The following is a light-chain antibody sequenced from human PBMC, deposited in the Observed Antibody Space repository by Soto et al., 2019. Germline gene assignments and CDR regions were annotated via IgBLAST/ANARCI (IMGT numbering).Light chain of an antibody. J-gene: IGKJ5*01. Sequence: EIVLTQSPGTLSLSPGERATLSCRASQSVNSNYLAWYRQRPGQAPRLLIYGASSRATGIPDRFSGGGSETDFTLTISSLEAADFDVYYCHHYGSSPPVITFGQGTRLEIK. CDR3: HHYGSSPPVIT. V-gene: IGKV3-20*01. CDR1: QSVNSNY. CDR2: GAS.